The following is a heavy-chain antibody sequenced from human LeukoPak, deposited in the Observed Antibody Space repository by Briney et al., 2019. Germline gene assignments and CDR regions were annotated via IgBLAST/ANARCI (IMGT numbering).Heavy chain of an antibody. CDR3: ARDAIAAAGDFDY. V-gene: IGHV3-30*19. D-gene: IGHD6-13*01. CDR2: ISYDGSNK. Sequence: GGSLRLFCAASGFTFSSYGMHCVRQAPGKGLEWVAVISYDGSNKYYADSVKGRFTISRDNSKNTLYLQMNSLRAEDTAVYYCARDAIAAAGDFDYWGQGTLVTVSS. J-gene: IGHJ4*02. CDR1: GFTFSSYG.